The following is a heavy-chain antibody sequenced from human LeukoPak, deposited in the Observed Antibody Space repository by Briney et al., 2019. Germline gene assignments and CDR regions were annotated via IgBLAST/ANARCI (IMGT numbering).Heavy chain of an antibody. CDR2: IYPGDSDT. V-gene: IGHV5-51*01. Sequence: GESLKISCKGSGYRFTTYWIGWVRQMPGKGLEWMGIIYPGDSDTRYSPTFQGQVTISADKSISTAYLQWSSLKASDTAMYYCARHYDSIDYYFDYWGRGTLVTVSS. CDR1: GYRFTTYW. D-gene: IGHD5-12*01. J-gene: IGHJ4*02. CDR3: ARHYDSIDYYFDY.